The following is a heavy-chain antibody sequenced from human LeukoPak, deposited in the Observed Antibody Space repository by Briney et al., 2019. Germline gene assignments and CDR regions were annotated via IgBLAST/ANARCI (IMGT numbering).Heavy chain of an antibody. V-gene: IGHV3-23*01. CDR2: ISGSGGST. Sequence: GGSLRLSCAASGFTFSSYAMSWVRQAPGKGLEWVSAISGSGGSTYYADSVKGRFTISRDNSKNTLYLQMNSLRAEDTAVYYCAKESLSNRRSITIFGVVIGRYFDYWGPGNPGHRLL. CDR1: GFTFSSYA. CDR3: AKESLSNRRSITIFGVVIGRYFDY. J-gene: IGHJ4*02. D-gene: IGHD3-3*01.